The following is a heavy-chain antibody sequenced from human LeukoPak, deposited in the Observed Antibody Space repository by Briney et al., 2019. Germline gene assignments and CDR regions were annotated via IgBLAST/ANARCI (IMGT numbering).Heavy chain of an antibody. CDR1: GFTFSCCS. J-gene: IGHJ4*02. CDR3: AKGNNAYGTFDY. D-gene: IGHD5-12*01. Sequence: GGSLRLSCAASGFTFSCCSMHWVRQAPGKGLEWVAVISYDGSYKYYAESVKGRFTISRDNSKNTLYLQMTSLRAEDTALYYCAKGNNAYGTFDYWGQGTLVTVSS. CDR2: ISYDGSYK. V-gene: IGHV3-30*18.